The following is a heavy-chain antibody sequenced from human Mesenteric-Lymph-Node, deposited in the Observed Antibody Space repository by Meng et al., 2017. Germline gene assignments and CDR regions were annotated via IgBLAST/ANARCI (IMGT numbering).Heavy chain of an antibody. CDR2: IIPIFGTA. J-gene: IGHJ5*02. D-gene: IGHD3-22*01. V-gene: IGHV1-69*13. Sequence: SVKVSCKASGGTFSSYAISWVRQAPGQGLEWMGGIIPIFGTANYVQKFQGRVTITADESTSTAYMELSSLRSEDTAVYYCARETVPTYYYDSSGLSNWFDPWGQGTLVTVSS. CDR1: GGTFSSYA. CDR3: ARETVPTYYYDSSGLSNWFDP.